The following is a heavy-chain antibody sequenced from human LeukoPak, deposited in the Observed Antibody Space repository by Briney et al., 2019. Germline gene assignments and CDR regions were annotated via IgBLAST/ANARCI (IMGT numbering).Heavy chain of an antibody. CDR3: ARGGRNYYDTSGYS. CDR2: ISGSGGST. Sequence: GGSLRLSCAASGFTFSSYAMSWVRQAPEKGLEWVSAISGSGGSTYYADSVKGRFTISRDNSKNTLYLQMNSLRAEDTAVYYCARGGRNYYDTSGYSWGQGTLVTVSS. J-gene: IGHJ5*02. V-gene: IGHV3-23*01. D-gene: IGHD3-22*01. CDR1: GFTFSSYA.